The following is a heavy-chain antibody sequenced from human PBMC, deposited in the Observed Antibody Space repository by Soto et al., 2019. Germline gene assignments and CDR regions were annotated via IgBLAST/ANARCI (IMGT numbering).Heavy chain of an antibody. Sequence: GGSLRLSCAASGFTFSDYYMSWIRQAPGKGLEWVSYISSSGSTIYYADSVKGRFTISRDNAKNSLYLQMNSLRAEDTAVYYGARVKGVRYYCTNGVCHAFDIWGQGTMVTVSS. D-gene: IGHD2-8*01. J-gene: IGHJ3*02. CDR3: ARVKGVRYYCTNGVCHAFDI. CDR2: ISSSGSTI. V-gene: IGHV3-11*01. CDR1: GFTFSDYY.